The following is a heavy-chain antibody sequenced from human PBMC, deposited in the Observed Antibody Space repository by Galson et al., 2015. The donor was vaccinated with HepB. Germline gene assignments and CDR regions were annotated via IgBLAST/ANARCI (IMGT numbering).Heavy chain of an antibody. D-gene: IGHD2-15*01. CDR2: ISAYNGNT. J-gene: IGHJ3*02. Sequence: SVKVSCKASGYTFTSYGISWVRQAPGQGLEWMGWISAYNGNTNYAQKLQGRVTMTTDTSTSTAYMELRSLRSVDTAVYYCARDGLPHIVEVVAAPDIWGQGTMVTVSS. CDR3: ARDGLPHIVEVVAAPDI. CDR1: GYTFTSYG. V-gene: IGHV1-18*01.